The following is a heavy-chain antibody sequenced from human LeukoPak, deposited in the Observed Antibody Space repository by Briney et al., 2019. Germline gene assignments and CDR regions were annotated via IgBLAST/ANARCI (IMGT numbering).Heavy chain of an antibody. V-gene: IGHV3-21*01. D-gene: IGHD6-19*01. CDR1: GFTFSSYS. J-gene: IGHJ5*02. CDR2: ISSSSSYI. CDR3: ASENSSGWSLSSWFDP. Sequence: GGSLRLSCAASGFTFSSYSMNWVRQAPGKGLEWVSSISSSSSYIYYADSVKGRFTISRDNAKNSLYLQMNSLRAEDTAVYYCASENSSGWSLSSWFDPWGQGTLVTVSS.